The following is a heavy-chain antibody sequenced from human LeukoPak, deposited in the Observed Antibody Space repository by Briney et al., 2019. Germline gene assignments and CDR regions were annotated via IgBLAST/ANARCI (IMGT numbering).Heavy chain of an antibody. CDR2: ISWNSGSI. J-gene: IGHJ4*02. Sequence: PGGSLRLSCAASGFTFDDYAMHWVRQAPGKGLEWVSGISWNSGSIGYADSVKGRFTISRDNAKNSLYLQMNSLRAEDTALYYCAKDEGWELLGVLGLDYWGQGTLVTVSS. CDR1: GFTFDDYA. CDR3: AKDEGWELLGVLGLDY. D-gene: IGHD1-26*01. V-gene: IGHV3-9*01.